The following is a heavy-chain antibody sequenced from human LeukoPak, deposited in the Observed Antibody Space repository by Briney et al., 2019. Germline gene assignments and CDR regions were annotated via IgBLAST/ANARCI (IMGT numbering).Heavy chain of an antibody. D-gene: IGHD5-12*01. CDR1: GGSISSGDYY. CDR3: ARVFPINYFDY. Sequence: SSETLSLTCTVSGGSISSGDYYWSWIRQPPGKGLEWIGYIYYSGSTYYNPSLKSRVTISVDTSKNQFSLKLSSVTAADTAVYYCARVFPINYFDYWGQGTLVTVSS. CDR2: IYYSGST. J-gene: IGHJ4*02. V-gene: IGHV4-30-4*08.